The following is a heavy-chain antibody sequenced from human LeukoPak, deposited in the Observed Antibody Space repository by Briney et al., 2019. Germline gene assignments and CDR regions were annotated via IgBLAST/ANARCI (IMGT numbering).Heavy chain of an antibody. CDR3: AKVCRDGYNYGGYYFDY. V-gene: IGHV3-9*01. D-gene: IGHD5-24*01. J-gene: IGHJ4*02. CDR2: ISWNSGSI. CDR1: GFTFDDYA. Sequence: GGSLRLSCAASGFTFDDYAMHWVRQAPGKGLEWVSGISWNSGSIGYADSVKGRFTISRDNAKNSLYLQMNSLRAEDTALYYCAKVCRDGYNYGGYYFDYWGQGTLVTVSS.